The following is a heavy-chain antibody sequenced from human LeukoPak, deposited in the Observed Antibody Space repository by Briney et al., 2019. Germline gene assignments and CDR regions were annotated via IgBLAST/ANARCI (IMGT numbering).Heavy chain of an antibody. Sequence: GGSLRLSCAASGFTFSDYYMSWIRQAPGKGLEWVSSISSSSSHIYYADSVKGRFTISRDNAKNSLYLQMNSLRAEDTAVYYCARAGYSSGSPPKCFDYWGQGTLVTVSS. CDR1: GFTFSDYY. D-gene: IGHD6-19*01. CDR3: ARAGYSSGSPPKCFDY. J-gene: IGHJ4*02. V-gene: IGHV3-11*06. CDR2: ISSSSSHI.